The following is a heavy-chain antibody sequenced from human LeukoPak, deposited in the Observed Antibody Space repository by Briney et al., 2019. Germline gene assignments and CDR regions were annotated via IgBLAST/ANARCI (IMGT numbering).Heavy chain of an antibody. CDR3: ARDDSATVDY. J-gene: IGHJ4*02. Sequence: GGSLRLSCAAPGFTFSSYSMNWVRQAPGKGLEWVSSISSSSSYIYYADSMKGRFTISRGNAKNSLYLQMNSLRAEDTAVYYCARDDSATVDYWGQGTLVTVSS. CDR1: GFTFSSYS. V-gene: IGHV3-21*01. D-gene: IGHD4-17*01. CDR2: ISSSSSYI.